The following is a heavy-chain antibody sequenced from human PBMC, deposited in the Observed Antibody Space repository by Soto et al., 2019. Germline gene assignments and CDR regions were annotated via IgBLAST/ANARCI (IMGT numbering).Heavy chain of an antibody. CDR2: ISGSGGST. V-gene: IGHV3-23*01. Sequence: EVQLLESGGGLVQPGGSLRLSCAASGFTFSSYAMSWVRQAPGKRLEWVSAISGSGGSTYYADSVKGRFTISRDNSKNTLYLQMNSLRAEDTAVYYCAKEQLTTVTTWGAFDIWGQGTMVTVSS. CDR1: GFTFSSYA. CDR3: AKEQLTTVTTWGAFDI. D-gene: IGHD4-17*01. J-gene: IGHJ3*02.